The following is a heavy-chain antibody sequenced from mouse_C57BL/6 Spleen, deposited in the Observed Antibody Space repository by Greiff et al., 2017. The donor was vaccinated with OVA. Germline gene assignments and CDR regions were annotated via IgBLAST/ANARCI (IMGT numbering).Heavy chain of an antibody. Sequence: EVKLQESGPGLVKPSQSLSLTCSVTGYSITSGYYWNWIRQFPGNKLEWMGYISYDGSNNYNPSLKNRISITRDTSKNQFFLKLNSVTTEDTATYYCASPLLLRYFDVWGTGTTVTVSS. CDR1: GYSITSGYY. V-gene: IGHV3-6*01. D-gene: IGHD1-1*01. CDR2: ISYDGSN. J-gene: IGHJ1*03. CDR3: ASPLLLRYFDV.